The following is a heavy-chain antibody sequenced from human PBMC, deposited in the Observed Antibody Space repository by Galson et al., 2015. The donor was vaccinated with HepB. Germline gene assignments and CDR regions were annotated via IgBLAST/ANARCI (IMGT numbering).Heavy chain of an antibody. CDR1: GYTFTNYA. CDR3: ARGGGSFWGSYRTTSPFDY. J-gene: IGHJ4*02. Sequence: SVKVSCKASGYTFTNYAMNWVRQAPGQGLEWMGWINTNTGNPTYAQGFPGRFVFSLDTSVSTAYLQISSLKAEDTAVYYCARGGGSFWGSYRTTSPFDYWGQGTLVTVSS. D-gene: IGHD3-16*02. CDR2: INTNTGNP. V-gene: IGHV7-4-1*02.